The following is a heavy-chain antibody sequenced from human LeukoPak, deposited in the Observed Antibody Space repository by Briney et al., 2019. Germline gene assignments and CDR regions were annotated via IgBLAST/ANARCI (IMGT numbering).Heavy chain of an antibody. J-gene: IGHJ6*03. CDR3: GRTTEGYCRSTSCYGFYYSYYMDV. Sequence: SETLSLTCTVSGYSISSGYYWGWIRQPPGKGLEWIGSIYHSGSTYYNPSLKSRVTISVDTSKNQFSLKLSSVTAADTAVYYCGRTTEGYCRSTSCYGFYYSYYMDVWGKGTTVTISS. CDR1: GYSISSGYY. D-gene: IGHD2-2*01. CDR2: IYHSGST. V-gene: IGHV4-38-2*02.